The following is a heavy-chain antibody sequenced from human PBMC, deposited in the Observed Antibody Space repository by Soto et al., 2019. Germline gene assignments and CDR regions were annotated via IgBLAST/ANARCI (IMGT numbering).Heavy chain of an antibody. CDR3: VRGEMVLGPVAAVGYYYGMDV. V-gene: IGHV1-69*12. J-gene: IGHJ6*02. D-gene: IGHD2-2*01. CDR2: IIPIFGTA. CDR1: GGTFSSYA. Sequence: QVQLVQSGAEVKKPGSSVKVSCKASGGTFSSYAISWVRQAPGQGLEWMGGIIPIFGTANYAQKFQGRVTITADESTSXAXMXXRSLRSEDTAVYYCVRGEMVLGPVAAVGYYYGMDVWGQGTTVTVSS.